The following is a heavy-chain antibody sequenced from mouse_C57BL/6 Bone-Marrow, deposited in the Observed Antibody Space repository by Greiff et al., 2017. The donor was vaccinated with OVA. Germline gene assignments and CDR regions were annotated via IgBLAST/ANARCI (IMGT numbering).Heavy chain of an antibody. Sequence: VQLQQSGPGLVKPSQSLSLTCSVTCYSITSGYYWNWIRQFPGNKLEWMGYISYDGSNNYNPSLKNRISITRDTSKNQFFLKLNSVTTEDTATYYCAREVYYAMDYWGQGTSVTVSS. CDR3: AREVYYAMDY. CDR2: ISYDGSN. CDR1: CYSITSGYY. V-gene: IGHV3-6*01. J-gene: IGHJ4*01.